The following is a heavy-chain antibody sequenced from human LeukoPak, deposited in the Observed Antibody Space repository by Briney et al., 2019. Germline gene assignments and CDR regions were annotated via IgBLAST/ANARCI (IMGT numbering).Heavy chain of an antibody. J-gene: IGHJ5*02. V-gene: IGHV4-61*02. CDR2: IYTSGST. CDR3: ARDRAYGSGPPISGAWFDP. Sequence: SETLSLTCTVSGGSISSGGYYWSWIRQPAGKGLEWIGRIYTSGSTNYNPSLKSRVTISVDTSKNQFSLKLSSVTAADTAVYYCARDRAYGSGPPISGAWFDPWGQGTLVTVSS. D-gene: IGHD3-10*01. CDR1: GGSISSGGYY.